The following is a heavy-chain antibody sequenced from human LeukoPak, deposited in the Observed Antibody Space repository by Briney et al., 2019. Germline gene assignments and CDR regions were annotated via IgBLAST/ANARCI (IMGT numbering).Heavy chain of an antibody. V-gene: IGHV4-39*01. Sequence: SETLSLTCTVSGGSISSSSFYWGWIRRPPGKGLEWIGSIHYSGSTYSNPSLKSRVTLSVDTSKNQFSLRLSSVTAADTAVYYCARLMSTSYPDYFDYWGQGTLVTVSS. CDR2: IHYSGST. CDR3: ARLMSTSYPDYFDY. J-gene: IGHJ4*02. D-gene: IGHD2/OR15-2a*01. CDR1: GGSISSSSFY.